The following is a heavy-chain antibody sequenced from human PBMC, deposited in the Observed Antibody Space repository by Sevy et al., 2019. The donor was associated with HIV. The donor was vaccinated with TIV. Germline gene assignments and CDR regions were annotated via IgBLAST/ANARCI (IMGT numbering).Heavy chain of an antibody. D-gene: IGHD3-3*01. CDR2: IKQDGSEK. CDR1: GFTFSSYW. CDR3: ARDAVLRFLEWLPDY. J-gene: IGHJ4*02. Sequence: GGSLRLSCAASGFTFSSYWMSWVRQAPGKGLEWVANIKQDGSEKYYVDSVKDRFTISRDNAKNSLYLQMNSLRAEDTAVYYCARDAVLRFLEWLPDYWGQGTLVTVSS. V-gene: IGHV3-7*01.